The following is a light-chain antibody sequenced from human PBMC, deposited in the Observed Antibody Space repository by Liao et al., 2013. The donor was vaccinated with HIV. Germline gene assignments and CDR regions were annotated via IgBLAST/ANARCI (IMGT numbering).Light chain of an antibody. J-gene: IGLJ2*01. V-gene: IGLV3-21*01. CDR2: SGS. CDR1: NIGSNS. Sequence: YVLTQPPSVSVAPGQTASITCGGDNIGSNSVHWYQQKPGQAPVLVLYSGSDRPSGIPDRFSGSNSGNTATLTISGTQAMDESDYYCQAWDFSTAIFGGGTKLTVL. CDR3: QAWDFSTAI.